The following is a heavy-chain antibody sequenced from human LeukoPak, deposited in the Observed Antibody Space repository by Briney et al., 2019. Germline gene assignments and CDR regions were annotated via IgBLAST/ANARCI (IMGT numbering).Heavy chain of an antibody. CDR2: IYYSGST. CDR1: GGSISSYY. J-gene: IGHJ4*02. CDR3: ASTFQGNFDY. Sequence: SETLSLTCSVSGGSISSYYWNWIRQPPGKGLEWIGYIYYSGSTKYNPSLKSRVTISVDTSKNQFSLKLSSVTAADTAVYYCASTFQGNFDYWGQGTLVTVSS. D-gene: IGHD2/OR15-2a*01. V-gene: IGHV4-59*01.